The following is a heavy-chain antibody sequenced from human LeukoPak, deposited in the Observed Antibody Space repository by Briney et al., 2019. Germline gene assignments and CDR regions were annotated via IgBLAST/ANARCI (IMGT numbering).Heavy chain of an antibody. CDR3: ARDSRGYDYGFDY. J-gene: IGHJ4*02. CDR1: GYSISSGYY. CDR2: IYHSGST. Sequence: SETLSLTCAVSGYSISSGYYWGWIRQPPGKGLEWIGSIYHSGSTYYNPSLKSRVTISLDTSKNQFSLKLSCVTAADTAVYYCARDSRGYDYGFDYWGQGTLVTVSS. D-gene: IGHD5-12*01. V-gene: IGHV4-38-2*02.